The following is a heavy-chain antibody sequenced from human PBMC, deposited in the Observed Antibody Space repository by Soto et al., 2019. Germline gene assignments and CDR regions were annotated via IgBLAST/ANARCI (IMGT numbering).Heavy chain of an antibody. CDR2: ISYDGSNK. CDR1: GFTFSSYA. Sequence: GGSLRLSCAASGFTFSSYAMHWVRQAPGKGLEWVAVISYDGSNKYYADSVKGRFTISRDNSKNTLYLQMNSLRAEDTAVYYCARDKFVVVVAAYPKNYYYYYGMDVWGQGTTVTVSS. J-gene: IGHJ6*02. CDR3: ARDKFVVVVAAYPKNYYYYYGMDV. D-gene: IGHD2-15*01. V-gene: IGHV3-30-3*01.